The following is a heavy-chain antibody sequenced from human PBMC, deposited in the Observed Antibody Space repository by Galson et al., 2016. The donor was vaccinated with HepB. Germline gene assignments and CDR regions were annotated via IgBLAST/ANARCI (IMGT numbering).Heavy chain of an antibody. V-gene: IGHV1-18*04. J-gene: IGHJ6*03. CDR3: ARGVGGVGDYSEGYYYHYYMDV. D-gene: IGHD3-16*01. Sequence: SVKVSCKASGYMFISYGISWVRQAPGQGLEWMGWISTFNGKTDFARKFQGRVTLTPDTSTNTALMDLRSLRSDDTAVYYCARGVGGVGDYSEGYYYHYYMDVWGTGTTVTVTS. CDR2: ISTFNGKT. CDR1: GYMFISYG.